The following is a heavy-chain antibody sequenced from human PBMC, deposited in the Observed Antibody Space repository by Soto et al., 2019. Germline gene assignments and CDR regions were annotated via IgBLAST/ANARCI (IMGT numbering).Heavy chain of an antibody. CDR1: GFTLSSYG. Sequence: QVQLVESGGGVVQPGRSLRLSCAASGFTLSSYGMHWVRQAPGKGLEWVAVIWYDGDKKYYADSVKVRFTISRDESKNTGYRNMSSLRGEETGGYYGARGSAGSAGVVVAPAIDFYSFDTWGQGTLVSVSS. D-gene: IGHD2-15*01. J-gene: IGHJ4*02. V-gene: IGHV3-33*01. CDR3: ARGSAGSAGVVVAPAIDFYSFDT. CDR2: IWYDGDKK.